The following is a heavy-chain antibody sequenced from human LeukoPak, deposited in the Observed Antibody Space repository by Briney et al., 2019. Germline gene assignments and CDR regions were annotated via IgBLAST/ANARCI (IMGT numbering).Heavy chain of an antibody. Sequence: SETLSLTCTVSGGSISSYYWGWIRQPPGKGLEWIGSIYYSGSTYYNPSLKSRVTISVDTSKNQFSLKLSSVTAADTAVYYCASLGRYYDILTGYYSGWQIDYWGQGTLVTVSS. CDR2: IYYSGST. J-gene: IGHJ4*02. V-gene: IGHV4-39*01. CDR1: GGSISSYY. D-gene: IGHD3-9*01. CDR3: ASLGRYYDILTGYYSGWQIDY.